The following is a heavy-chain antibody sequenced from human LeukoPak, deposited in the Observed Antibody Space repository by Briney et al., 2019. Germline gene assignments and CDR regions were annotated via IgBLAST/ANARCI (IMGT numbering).Heavy chain of an antibody. D-gene: IGHD5-18*01. CDR1: GFTLSSYG. Sequence: GGSLRLSCAASGFTLSSYGMHWVRQAPGKGLEWVALISYDGSNKYYADSVKGRFAISRDNSKNTLYLQMNSLRAEDTAVYYCAKSLELGAMAYYFDCWGQGTLVTVSS. CDR2: ISYDGSNK. J-gene: IGHJ4*02. CDR3: AKSLELGAMAYYFDC. V-gene: IGHV3-30*18.